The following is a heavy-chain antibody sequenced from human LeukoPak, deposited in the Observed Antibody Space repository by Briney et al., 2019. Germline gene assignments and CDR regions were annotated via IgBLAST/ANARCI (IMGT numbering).Heavy chain of an antibody. V-gene: IGHV3-23*01. J-gene: IGHJ6*03. CDR3: AKETYYYDSSGYYSLGYYYMDV. CDR1: GFTFSSYA. CDR2: ISGSGGST. Sequence: GGSLRLSCAASGFTFSSYAMSWVRQAPGKGLEWVSAISGSGGSTYYADSVKGRFTISRDNSKNTLYLQMNSLRAEDTAVYYCAKETYYYDSSGYYSLGYYYMDVWGKGTTVTVSS. D-gene: IGHD3-22*01.